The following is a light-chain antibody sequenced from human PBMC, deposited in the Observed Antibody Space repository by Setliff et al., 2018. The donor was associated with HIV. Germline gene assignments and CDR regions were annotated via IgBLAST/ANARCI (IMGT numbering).Light chain of an antibody. J-gene: IGLJ1*01. V-gene: IGLV2-23*02. CDR1: RDVGSYNL. CDR3: CSYAGSSTLGV. Sequence: RDVGSYNLVSWYQQHPGKAPKLMIYEVSKRPSGVSNRFSGSKSDNTASLTISGLQAEDEADYYCCSYAGSSTLGVFGTGTKV. CDR2: EVS.